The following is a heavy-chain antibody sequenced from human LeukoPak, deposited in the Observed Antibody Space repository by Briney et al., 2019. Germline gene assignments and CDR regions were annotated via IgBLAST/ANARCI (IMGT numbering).Heavy chain of an antibody. V-gene: IGHV4-61*02. CDR2: IYTSGST. CDR1: GGSISSGSYY. D-gene: IGHD1-26*01. J-gene: IGHJ5*02. CDR3: ARDEWGWFDP. Sequence: SPTLALPWTVSGGSISSGSYYWSWIRQPAGQGLEWIGRIYTSGSTNYNPSLKSRVTISVATSKTPFSLKLSSVTAADTAVYYCARDEWGWFDPWGQGTLVTVSS.